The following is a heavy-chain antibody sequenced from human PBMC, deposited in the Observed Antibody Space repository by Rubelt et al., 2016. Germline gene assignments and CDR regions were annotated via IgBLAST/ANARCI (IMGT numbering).Heavy chain of an antibody. D-gene: IGHD1-26*01. J-gene: IGHJ4*02. CDR1: GFTFSTYG. Sequence: EVQLVESGGDLVQPGGSLRLSCAASGFTFSTYGMNWVRQAPGKGLEWVSYISSSGSTTYYADSVKGRFTISRDNAENSLYLQMNSLRAGDTAVYYCAKGFSGGSHYRGDYCGQGTLLTVSS. CDR2: ISSSGSTT. CDR3: AKGFSGGSHYRGDY. V-gene: IGHV3-48*04.